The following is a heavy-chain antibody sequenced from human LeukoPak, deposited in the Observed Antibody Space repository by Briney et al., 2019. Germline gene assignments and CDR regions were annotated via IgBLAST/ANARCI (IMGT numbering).Heavy chain of an antibody. Sequence: SETLSLTCTVSGGSISSGGYYWSWIRQHPGKGLEWIGYIYYSGSTYYNPSLKSRVTVSVDTSKNQFSLKLSSVTAADTAVYYCARDSSTSRRIGWFDPWGQGTLVTVSS. CDR3: ARDSSTSRRIGWFDP. CDR2: IYYSGST. J-gene: IGHJ5*02. D-gene: IGHD2-15*01. V-gene: IGHV4-31*03. CDR1: GGSISSGGYY.